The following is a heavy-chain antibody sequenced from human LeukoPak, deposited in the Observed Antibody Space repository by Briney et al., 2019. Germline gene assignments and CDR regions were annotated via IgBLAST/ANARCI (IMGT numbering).Heavy chain of an antibody. D-gene: IGHD4-17*01. V-gene: IGHV3-30*02. J-gene: IGHJ3*02. CDR3: ANNGDYVGAFDI. CDR2: IRYDGSNK. CDR1: GFTFSSYG. Sequence: PGGSLRLSCAASGFTFSSYGMHWVRQAPGKGLEWVAFIRYDGSNKYYADSVKGRFTISRDNSKNTLYLQMNSLRAEDTAVYYCANNGDYVGAFDIWGQGTMVTVSS.